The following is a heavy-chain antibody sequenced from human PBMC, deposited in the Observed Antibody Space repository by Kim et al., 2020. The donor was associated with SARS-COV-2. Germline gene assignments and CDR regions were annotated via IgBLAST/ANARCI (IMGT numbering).Heavy chain of an antibody. CDR1: GYTFTRDS. CDR2: IDCGDGYT. Sequence: ASVKVSCKTSGYTFTRDSIHWVRQAPGQGLEWMGAIDCGDGYTKYSEKFQGRVTFTRDTSASTAYMELSGLRSEDSAVFYCLEGYYFDYWGQGPPVTVSS. J-gene: IGHJ4*02. V-gene: IGHV1-3*01. CDR3: LEGYYFDY. D-gene: IGHD2-15*01.